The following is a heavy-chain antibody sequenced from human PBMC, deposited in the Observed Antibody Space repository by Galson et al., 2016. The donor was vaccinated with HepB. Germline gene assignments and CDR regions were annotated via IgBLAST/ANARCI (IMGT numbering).Heavy chain of an antibody. CDR2: IQPDGSAK. Sequence: SLRLSCAASGFTFSSYSMTWVRQAAGRGLECVANIQPDGSAKKYVDSVKGRFTISRDNAKNSLYLQMNGLSVDDTAVYYCARGRGMDVWGQGTTVTVFS. J-gene: IGHJ6*02. V-gene: IGHV3-7*01. CDR1: GFTFSSYS. CDR3: ARGRGMDV.